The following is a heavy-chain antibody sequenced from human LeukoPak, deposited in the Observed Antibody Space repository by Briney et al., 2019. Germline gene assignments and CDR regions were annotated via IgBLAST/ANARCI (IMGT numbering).Heavy chain of an antibody. J-gene: IGHJ4*02. CDR1: RFTFSNYG. Sequence: PGVSVRLSCAVARFTFSNYGMSWVRQAPGKGLEWVSGISCKCGSTYYADSVKGRFTFFGDNTKNTLYLQMNSLRAEDTAVYYCARALRRDYWGQGTLVTV. CDR3: ARALRRDY. CDR2: ISCKCGST. V-gene: IGHV3-23*01.